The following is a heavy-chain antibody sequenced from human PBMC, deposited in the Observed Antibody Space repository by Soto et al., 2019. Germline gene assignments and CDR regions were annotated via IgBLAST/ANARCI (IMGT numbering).Heavy chain of an antibody. V-gene: IGHV1-69*13. CDR3: ARNGAAAGENYYYGMDV. D-gene: IGHD6-13*01. CDR2: IIPIFGTA. Sequence: SVKVSCKASGGTFSSYAISWVRQAPGQGLEWMGGIIPIFGTANYAQKFQGRVTITADESTSTAYMELSSLRSEDTAVYYCARNGAAAGENYYYGMDVWGQGTTVTVSS. J-gene: IGHJ6*02. CDR1: GGTFSSYA.